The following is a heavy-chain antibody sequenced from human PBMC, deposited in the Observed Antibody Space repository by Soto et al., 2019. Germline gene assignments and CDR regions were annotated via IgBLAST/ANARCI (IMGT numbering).Heavy chain of an antibody. V-gene: IGHV1-3*01. CDR2: INAGNGNT. CDR3: ARVGQQLAYDY. J-gene: IGHJ4*02. D-gene: IGHD6-13*01. Sequence: ASVNVSCKASGYTFTSYAMHWVRQAPGQRLEWMGWINAGNGNTKYSQKFQGRVTITRDTSASTAYMELSSLRSEDTAVYYCARVGQQLAYDYWGQGTLVTVSS. CDR1: GYTFTSYA.